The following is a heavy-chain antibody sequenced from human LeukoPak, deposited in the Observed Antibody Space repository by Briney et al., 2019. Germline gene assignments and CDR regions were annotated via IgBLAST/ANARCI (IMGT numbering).Heavy chain of an antibody. V-gene: IGHV1-8*01. D-gene: IGHD6-19*01. J-gene: IGHJ5*02. CDR2: MNPNSGNT. Sequence: ASVTVSCKASGYTFTSYDINWVRQATGQGLEWMGWMNPNSGNTGYAQKFQGRVTMTRNTSISTAYMELSSLRSEDTAVYYCARDMEYSSGWYSGRLNWFDPWGQGTLVTVSS. CDR1: GYTFTSYD. CDR3: ARDMEYSSGWYSGRLNWFDP.